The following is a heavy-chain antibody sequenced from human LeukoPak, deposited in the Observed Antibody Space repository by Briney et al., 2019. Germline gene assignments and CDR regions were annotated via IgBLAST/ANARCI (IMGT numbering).Heavy chain of an antibody. V-gene: IGHV5-51*01. CDR2: IYPGDSDT. Sequence: GESLKISCKGSGYSFTSYWIGWVRQMPGKGLEWMGIIYPGDSDTRYSPSFQGQVTISADKSISTAYLQWSSLKASDTAMHYCARLGHYYDSSGYHKYYFDYWGQGTLVTVSS. CDR3: ARLGHYYDSSGYHKYYFDY. D-gene: IGHD3-22*01. CDR1: GYSFTSYW. J-gene: IGHJ4*02.